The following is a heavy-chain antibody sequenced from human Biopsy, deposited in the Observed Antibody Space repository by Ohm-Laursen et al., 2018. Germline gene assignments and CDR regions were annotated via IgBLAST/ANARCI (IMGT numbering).Heavy chain of an antibody. Sequence: SLRLSCSASGFNLSAFALHWVRQAPGRGLEWVGRIKKKSNNDATAYAESMKGRFSILRDDSKSTSFLQMNSLKIEDTAMYFCTRSAGYGYDYWGQGILVTVSS. CDR3: TRSAGYGYDY. J-gene: IGHJ4*02. CDR2: IKKKSNNDAT. CDR1: GFNLSAFA. D-gene: IGHD5-12*01. V-gene: IGHV3-73*01.